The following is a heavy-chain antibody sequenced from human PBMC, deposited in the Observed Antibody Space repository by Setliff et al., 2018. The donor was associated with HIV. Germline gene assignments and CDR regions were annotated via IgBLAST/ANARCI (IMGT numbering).Heavy chain of an antibody. J-gene: IGHJ6*02. CDR2: ISYDGSNK. CDR3: AKEGYDILTGYYEGRGGMDV. V-gene: IGHV3-30*04. D-gene: IGHD3-9*01. Sequence: LRLSCAASGFTFSSYAMHWVSQAPGKGLEWVAVISYDGSNKYYADSVKGRFTISRDNSKNTLYLQMNSLRAEDTAVYYCAKEGYDILTGYYEGRGGMDVWGQGTTVTVSS. CDR1: GFTFSSYA.